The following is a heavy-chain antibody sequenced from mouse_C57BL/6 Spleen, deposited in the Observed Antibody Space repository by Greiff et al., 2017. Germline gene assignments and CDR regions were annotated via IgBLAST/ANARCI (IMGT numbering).Heavy chain of an antibody. D-gene: IGHD2-4*01. CDR2: IYPGDGDT. J-gene: IGHJ3*01. V-gene: IGHV1-82*01. CDR3: ARNTMITTGFAY. Sequence: VQLQQSGPELVKPGASVKISCKASGYAFSSSWMNWVKQRPGKGLEWIGRIYPGDGDTNYNGKFKGKATLTADKSSSTAYMQLSSLTSEDAAVYFCARNTMITTGFAYWGQGTLVTVSA. CDR1: GYAFSSSW.